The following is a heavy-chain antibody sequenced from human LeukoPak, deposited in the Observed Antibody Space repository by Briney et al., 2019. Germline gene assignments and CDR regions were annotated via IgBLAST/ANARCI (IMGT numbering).Heavy chain of an antibody. D-gene: IGHD3-10*01. V-gene: IGHV3-23*01. CDR3: AKVSLYGSGDY. Sequence: GGSLRLSCAASGFSFSYYSMNWVRQAPGKGLEWFSCISSSGDYTYYADSMKGRFTISRDNSKNTLYLQMNSLRAEDTAVYYCAKVSLYGSGDYWGQGTLVTVSS. J-gene: IGHJ4*02. CDR1: GFSFSYYS. CDR2: ISSSGDYT.